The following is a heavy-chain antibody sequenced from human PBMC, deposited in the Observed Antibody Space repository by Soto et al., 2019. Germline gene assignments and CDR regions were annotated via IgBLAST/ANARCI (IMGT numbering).Heavy chain of an antibody. Sequence: QVQLQESGPGLVKPSETLSLTCTVSGGSISSYYWSWIRQPPGKGLEWIGYIYYSGSTNYNPSLKSRVTISVDTSKNQFSLKLSSVTAADTAVYYCARDRSSSAFDYWGQGTLVTVSS. D-gene: IGHD6-13*01. CDR2: IYYSGST. V-gene: IGHV4-59*01. CDR1: GGSISSYY. CDR3: ARDRSSSAFDY. J-gene: IGHJ4*02.